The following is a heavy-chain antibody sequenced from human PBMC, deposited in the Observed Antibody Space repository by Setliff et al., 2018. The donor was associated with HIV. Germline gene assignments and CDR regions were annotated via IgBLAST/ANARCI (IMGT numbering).Heavy chain of an antibody. CDR2: FDPEDGET. D-gene: IGHD1-7*01. V-gene: IGHV1-24*01. CDR1: GYTLTELS. J-gene: IGHJ4*02. CDR3: ARARGTKDFDY. Sequence: ASVKVSCKVSGYTLTELSMHWVRQAPGKGLEWMGGFDPEDGETIYAQKFQGRVTMTSDMSTSTVYMELSSLRSEDTAVYFCARARGTKDFDYWGQGTLVTVSS.